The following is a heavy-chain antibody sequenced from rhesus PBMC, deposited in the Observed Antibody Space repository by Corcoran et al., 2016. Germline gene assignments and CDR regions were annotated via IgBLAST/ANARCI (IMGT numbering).Heavy chain of an antibody. V-gene: IGHV4-80*01. D-gene: IGHD1-44*01. Sequence: QVQLQESGPGLVKPSETLSLTCAVSGASLSSYGWNWIRQPPGKGLEWIGEINGNSGSTNYNPSLKSRVTISKDASKNQFSLKLTSVTAADTAVYFCAKTGNYKGLLDYWGQGVLVTVSS. CDR2: INGNSGST. CDR3: AKTGNYKGLLDY. J-gene: IGHJ4*01. CDR1: GASLSSYG.